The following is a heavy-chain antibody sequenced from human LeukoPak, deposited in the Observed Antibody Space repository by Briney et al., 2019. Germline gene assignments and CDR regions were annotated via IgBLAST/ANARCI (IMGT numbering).Heavy chain of an antibody. D-gene: IGHD5-18*01. CDR2: IYSGGST. Sequence: GGSLRLSCAASGFTVSSNYMSWVRQAPGKGLEWVSVIYSGGSTYYADSVKGRFTISRDNAKNSLYLQMNSLRAEDTAVYYCARVEGAAMAGGAYFDYWGQGTLVTVSS. V-gene: IGHV3-53*01. CDR1: GFTVSSNY. CDR3: ARVEGAAMAGGAYFDY. J-gene: IGHJ4*02.